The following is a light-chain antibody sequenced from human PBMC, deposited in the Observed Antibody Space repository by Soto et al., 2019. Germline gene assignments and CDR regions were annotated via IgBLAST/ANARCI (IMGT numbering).Light chain of an antibody. J-gene: IGKJ2*01. CDR1: QSVSNNY. CDR2: DAT. Sequence: ETVLTQSPGTLSLSPGDRATLSCRASQSVSNNYLAWYQQIPGQAPRLLIYDATSRAAGIPDRFSASGSGTDFTLTISRLEPEDFAVYYCQQYGSSRYTFGQGTKLEIK. CDR3: QQYGSSRYT. V-gene: IGKV3-20*01.